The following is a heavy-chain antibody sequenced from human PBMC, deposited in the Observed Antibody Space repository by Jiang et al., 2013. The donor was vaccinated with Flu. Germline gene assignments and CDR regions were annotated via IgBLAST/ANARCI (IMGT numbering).Heavy chain of an antibody. Sequence: LLKPSETLSLTCAVYGGSFSGYYWSWIRQPPGKGLEWIGEINHSGSTNYNPSLKSRVTISVDTSKNQFSLKLSSVTAADTAVYYCARGRPLRYFDWSYYYYGMDVWGKGTTVTVSS. V-gene: IGHV4-34*01. CDR1: GGSFSGYY. CDR2: INHSGST. CDR3: ARGRPLRYFDWSYYYYGMDV. D-gene: IGHD3-9*01. J-gene: IGHJ6*04.